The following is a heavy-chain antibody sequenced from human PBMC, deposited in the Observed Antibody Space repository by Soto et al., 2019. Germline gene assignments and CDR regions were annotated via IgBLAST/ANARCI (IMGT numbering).Heavy chain of an antibody. CDR2: ISSSSSVI. CDR1: GFILSDCA. D-gene: IGHD2-2*01. CDR3: AKGYDTSPRDTFDY. V-gene: IGHV3-48*01. J-gene: IGHJ4*02. Sequence: GGSLRLSCATSGFILSDCAMNWVRQAPGKWLEWVSYISSSSSVIDYADSVNGRFTISRDNSKNTLYLQMNSLRAEDTAVYYCAKGYDTSPRDTFDYWGQGTLVNVSS.